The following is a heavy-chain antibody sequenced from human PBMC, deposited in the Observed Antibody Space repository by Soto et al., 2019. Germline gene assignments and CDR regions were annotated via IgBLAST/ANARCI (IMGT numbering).Heavy chain of an antibody. CDR1: GGTFSSYA. CDR2: IIPIFGIA. Sequence: ASVKVSCKASGGTFSSYAISWVRQAPGQGLEWMGGIIPIFGIANYAQKFQGRVTITADESTSTAYMELSSLRSEDTAVYYCARGGGSSSRTSGPRRRVEYNWFDPWGQGTLVTVSS. J-gene: IGHJ5*02. CDR3: ARGGGSSSRTSGPRRRVEYNWFDP. D-gene: IGHD2-15*01. V-gene: IGHV1-69*13.